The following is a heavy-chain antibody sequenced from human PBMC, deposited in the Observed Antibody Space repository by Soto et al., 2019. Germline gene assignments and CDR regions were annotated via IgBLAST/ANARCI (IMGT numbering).Heavy chain of an antibody. D-gene: IGHD3-22*01. CDR2: IIPIIGPA. Sequence: QVQLVQSGAEVKRPGSSVKLSCTASGGTFTYYGISWVRQAPGQGLEWMGGIIPIIGPATYAQKFQGRVTITADQSTSTAYMELSSLGSEDTALYYCARDLGTTIAGPPRRETYGGLDPWGQGTLVTVSS. CDR3: ARDLGTTIAGPPRRETYGGLDP. J-gene: IGHJ5*02. V-gene: IGHV1-69*01. CDR1: GGTFTYYG.